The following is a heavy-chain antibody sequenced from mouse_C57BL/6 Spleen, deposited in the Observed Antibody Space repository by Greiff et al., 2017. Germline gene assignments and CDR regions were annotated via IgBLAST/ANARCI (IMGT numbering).Heavy chain of an antibody. CDR2: IHPNSGST. Sequence: QVQLQQPGAELVKPGASVKLSCKASGYTFTSYWMHWVKQKPGQGLEWIGMIHPNSGSTNYNEKFKSKDTLTVDKSSSTAYMQLSSLTSEDSAVYYCAREEIYYDYGRAWFAYGGQGTLVTVSA. V-gene: IGHV1-64*01. D-gene: IGHD2-4*01. J-gene: IGHJ3*01. CDR3: AREEIYYDYGRAWFAY. CDR1: GYTFTSYW.